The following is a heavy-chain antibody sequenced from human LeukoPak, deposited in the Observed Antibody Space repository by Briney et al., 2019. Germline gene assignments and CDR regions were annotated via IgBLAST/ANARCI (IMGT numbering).Heavy chain of an antibody. CDR1: GGSISSSSYY. Sequence: SETLSLTCTVSGGSISSSSYYWGWIRQPPGKGLEWIGSIYYSGSTYYNPSLKSRVTISVDTSKNQFSLKLSSVTAADTAVYYCARAWRRGHYYDSSGYYLVYFDYWGQGTLVTVSS. CDR2: IYYSGST. V-gene: IGHV4-39*07. CDR3: ARAWRRGHYYDSSGYYLVYFDY. D-gene: IGHD3-22*01. J-gene: IGHJ4*02.